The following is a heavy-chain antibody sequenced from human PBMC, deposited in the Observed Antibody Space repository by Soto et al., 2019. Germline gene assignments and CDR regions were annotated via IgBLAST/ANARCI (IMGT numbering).Heavy chain of an antibody. V-gene: IGHV3-48*02. CDR1: GFSFSNYN. J-gene: IGHJ6*02. Sequence: GGSLRLSCAASGFSFSNYNMNWVRQAPGKGLEWVSYISSSSSTIYYADSVKGRFTISRDNAKNSLYLQMNSLRDEDTAVYYCASYYGAYYYYGMDVWGQGTTVTVSS. CDR3: ASYYGAYYYYGMDV. CDR2: ISSSSSTI. D-gene: IGHD3-10*01.